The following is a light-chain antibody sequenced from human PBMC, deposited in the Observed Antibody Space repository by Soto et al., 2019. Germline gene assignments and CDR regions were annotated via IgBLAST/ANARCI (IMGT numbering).Light chain of an antibody. V-gene: IGLV1-44*01. CDR1: SSNIGRNS. CDR2: NHN. J-gene: IGLJ3*02. Sequence: QSVLTQPPSASGTPGQWVSISCSGSSSNIGRNSVNWYQRFPGTAPKLLIYNHNQRPSGVPDRFSGSKFGTSVSPVISGLQYTDEAADYCAAWDASLCGVVFGGGTKLTVL. CDR3: AAWDASLCGVV.